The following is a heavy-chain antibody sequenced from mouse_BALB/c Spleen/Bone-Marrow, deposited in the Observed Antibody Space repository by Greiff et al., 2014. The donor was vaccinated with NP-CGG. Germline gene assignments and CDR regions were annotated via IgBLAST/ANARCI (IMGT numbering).Heavy chain of an antibody. J-gene: IGHJ2*01. V-gene: IGHV2-2*02. CDR1: GFSLSSYG. CDR3: ARNHWGYYFDY. Sequence: VQLQQSGPGLVQPSQSLSITCTVSGFSLSSYGVHWVRQSPGKGLEWLGVIWSGGSTDYNAAFISRLTISKDNSKSQVFFKMTSLQANDTAIYYCARNHWGYYFDYWGQGTTLTVSS. CDR2: IWSGGST. D-gene: IGHD4-1*01.